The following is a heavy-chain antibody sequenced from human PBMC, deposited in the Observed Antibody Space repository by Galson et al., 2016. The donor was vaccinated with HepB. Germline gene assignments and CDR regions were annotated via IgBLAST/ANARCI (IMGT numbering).Heavy chain of an antibody. J-gene: IGHJ6*02. CDR1: GGSISRYY. CDR3: ARDPDPGDYDRRHYYYGMDV. CDR2: IPYSGSI. D-gene: IGHD4-17*01. Sequence: ETLSLTCTVSGGSISRYYWSWIRQPPGKGLEWIGYIPYSGSINYNPSLKSRVTISIDTSKNQFSLKLTPVTAADTAVYYCARDPDPGDYDRRHYYYGMDVWCQGTTVTVSS. V-gene: IGHV4-59*12.